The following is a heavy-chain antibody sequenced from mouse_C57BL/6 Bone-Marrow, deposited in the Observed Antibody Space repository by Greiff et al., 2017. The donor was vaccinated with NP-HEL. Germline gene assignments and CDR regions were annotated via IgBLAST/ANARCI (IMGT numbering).Heavy chain of an antibody. CDR3: NGIYWDFEV. CDR2: IDPSDSYT. CDR1: GYTFTSYW. Sequence: QVQLQQPGAELVRPGTSVKLSCKASGYTFTSYWMHWVKQRPGQGLEWIGVIDPSDSYTNYNQKFKGKATLTVDTSSSTAYMQLSSLTSEDSAVYYCNGIYWDFEVWGTGTTVTVSS. D-gene: IGHD2-1*01. V-gene: IGHV1-59*01. J-gene: IGHJ1*03.